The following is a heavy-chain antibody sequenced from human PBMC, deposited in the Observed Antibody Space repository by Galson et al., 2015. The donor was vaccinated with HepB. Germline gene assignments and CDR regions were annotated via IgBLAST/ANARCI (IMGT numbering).Heavy chain of an antibody. J-gene: IGHJ1*01. V-gene: IGHV3-23*01. Sequence: SLRLSCAASGFTFSSYAMSWVRQAPGKGLEWVSAISGSGGSTYYADSVKGRFTISRDNSKNTLYLQMNSLRAEDTAVYYCAKWGCSSTSCYSEYFQHWGQGTLVTVSS. CDR1: GFTFSSYA. D-gene: IGHD2-2*01. CDR3: AKWGCSSTSCYSEYFQH. CDR2: ISGSGGST.